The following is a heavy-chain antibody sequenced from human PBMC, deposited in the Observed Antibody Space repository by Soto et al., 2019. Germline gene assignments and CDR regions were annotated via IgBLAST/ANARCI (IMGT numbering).Heavy chain of an antibody. Sequence: GGSLRLSCAASGFTFSSYSMNWVRQAPGKGLEWVSSISSSSSYIYYADSVKGRFTISRDNSKNSLYLQMNSLRAEDTAVYYCARFPAPHCYYFYDIDVWGKGTTVTVSS. J-gene: IGHJ6*03. CDR2: ISSSSSYI. V-gene: IGHV3-21*01. CDR1: GFTFSSYS. CDR3: ARFPAPHCYYFYDIDV.